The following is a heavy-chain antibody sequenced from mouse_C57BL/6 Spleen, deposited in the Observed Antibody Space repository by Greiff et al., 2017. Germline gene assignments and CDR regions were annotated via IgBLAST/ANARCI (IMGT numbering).Heavy chain of an antibody. D-gene: IGHD2-5*01. V-gene: IGHV1-81*01. J-gene: IGHJ3*01. CDR1: GYTFTDYG. CDR3: ARDRDYDSNHEGFAY. CDR2: IYPRSGNT. Sequence: VQLVESGAELARPGASVKLSCKASGYTFTDYGISWVKQRTGQGLEWIGEIYPRSGNTYYNEKFKGKVTLTADKSSSTAYMELRSLTSEDSAVYFCARDRDYDSNHEGFAYWGQGTLVTVSA.